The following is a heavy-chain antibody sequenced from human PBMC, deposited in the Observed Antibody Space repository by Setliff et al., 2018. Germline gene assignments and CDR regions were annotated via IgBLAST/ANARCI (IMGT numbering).Heavy chain of an antibody. CDR1: GGSISSSSYY. D-gene: IGHD3-3*01. CDR2: IYRTGTT. Sequence: SETLSLTCTVSGGSISSSSYYWGWIRQPPGKGLEWIGSIYRTGTTHYNPSFKSRVTISVDTSKNQFSLKLSSVTAADTAVYYCARGVPYYNFWSGYYGPLHYFDYWGQGTLVTVSS. CDR3: ARGVPYYNFWSGYYGPLHYFDY. J-gene: IGHJ4*02. V-gene: IGHV4-39*07.